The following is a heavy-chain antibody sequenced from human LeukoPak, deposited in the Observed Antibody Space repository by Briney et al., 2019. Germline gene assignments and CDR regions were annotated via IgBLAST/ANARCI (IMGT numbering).Heavy chain of an antibody. CDR3: ARFMGYDSSGYYPRTFDY. V-gene: IGHV3-49*04. J-gene: IGHJ4*02. CDR2: IRSKGYGGTT. CDR1: GFTFSSYA. Sequence: GGSLRLSCAASGFTFSSYAMSWVRQAPGKGLEWVGFIRSKGYGGTTEYAASVKGRFTISRDDSKSIAHLQMNTLKTEDTAVYYCARFMGYDSSGYYPRTFDYWGQGTLVTVSS. D-gene: IGHD3-22*01.